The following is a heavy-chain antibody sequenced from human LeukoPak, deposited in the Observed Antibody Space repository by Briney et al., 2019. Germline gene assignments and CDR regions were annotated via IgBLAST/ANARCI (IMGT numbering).Heavy chain of an antibody. J-gene: IGHJ4*02. CDR3: ARDGARRRLRGSYYLDY. V-gene: IGHV3-13*04. D-gene: IGHD1-26*01. Sequence: PGGSLRLSCAASGFTFSSYDMHWVHQATGKGLECVLAVGTAGDTYYPGSVKGRFTISRENAKNSLYLQMNSLRAGDTAVYYCARDGARRRLRGSYYLDYWGQGTLVTVSS. CDR1: GFTFSSYD. CDR2: VGTAGDT.